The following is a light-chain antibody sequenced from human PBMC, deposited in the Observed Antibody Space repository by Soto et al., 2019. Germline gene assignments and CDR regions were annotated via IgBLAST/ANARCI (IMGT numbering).Light chain of an antibody. Sequence: EIVLTQSPGTLSLSPGERATLSCRASQSVSSSYLGWYQQKPGQAPRLLIYGASRRATGIPDRFSGSGSGTDFTLTIGSLEPEDFAVYYCQQYGSSPWTFGQGTKVEIK. J-gene: IGKJ1*01. CDR3: QQYGSSPWT. V-gene: IGKV3-20*01. CDR2: GAS. CDR1: QSVSSSY.